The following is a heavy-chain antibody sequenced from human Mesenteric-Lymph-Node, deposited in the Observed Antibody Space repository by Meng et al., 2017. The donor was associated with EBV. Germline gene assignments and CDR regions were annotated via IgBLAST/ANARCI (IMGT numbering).Heavy chain of an antibody. V-gene: IGHV4-4*02. CDR3: AKDWSVGAGSGSHY. D-gene: IGHD1-26*01. CDR1: GGSISTSNW. CDR2: IYHSGST. J-gene: IGHJ4*02. Sequence: QGHLRESGPGLVKPWGTLSLTCAVSGGSISTSNWWSWVRQPPGKGLEWIGEIYHSGSTNYNPSLKTRVTMSVDKSKNQFSLNLNSVTAADTAVYYCAKDWSVGAGSGSHYWGQGTLVTVSS.